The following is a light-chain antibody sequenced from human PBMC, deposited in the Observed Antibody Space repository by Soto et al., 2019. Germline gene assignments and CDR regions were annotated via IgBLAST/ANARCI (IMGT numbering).Light chain of an antibody. V-gene: IGLV1-47*02. CDR2: SNN. CDR1: SSNIGSNS. Sequence: QSVLTQPPSASGTTGQRVTISCSGSSSNIGSNSVYWYQQLPGTAPKLLIYSNNHRPSGVPDRFSGSKSGTSASLAISGLRSEDEADYYCAAGDDMLSGPKVFGGGTKLTVL. J-gene: IGLJ2*01. CDR3: AAGDDMLSGPKV.